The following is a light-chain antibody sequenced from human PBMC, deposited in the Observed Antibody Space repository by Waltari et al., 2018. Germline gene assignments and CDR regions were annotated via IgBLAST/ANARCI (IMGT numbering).Light chain of an antibody. Sequence: QLVLTQSPSASASLGASVKLTCTLSSWHSSNVIAWHQQPPEKGPRYLMKVNSDGSHGKGDEIPDRFSGSSSGAERYLTIASLQSEDEADYYCQTGGHGTWVFGGGTKLTVL. CDR1: SWHSSNV. V-gene: IGLV4-69*01. CDR2: VNSDGSH. J-gene: IGLJ3*02. CDR3: QTGGHGTWV.